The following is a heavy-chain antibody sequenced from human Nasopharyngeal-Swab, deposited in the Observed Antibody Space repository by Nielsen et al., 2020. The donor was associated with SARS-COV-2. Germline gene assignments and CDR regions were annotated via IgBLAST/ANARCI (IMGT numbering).Heavy chain of an antibody. CDR2: IYYSGST. V-gene: IGHV4-59*01. CDR1: GGSISSYY. J-gene: IGHJ4*02. Sequence: SETLSLTCTVSGGSISSYYWSWIRQPPGKGLEWIGYIYYSGSTNYNPSLKSRVTISVDTSKNQFSLKLSSVTAADTAVYYCARGSGWILDYWGQGTLVTVSS. CDR3: ARGSGWILDY. D-gene: IGHD6-19*01.